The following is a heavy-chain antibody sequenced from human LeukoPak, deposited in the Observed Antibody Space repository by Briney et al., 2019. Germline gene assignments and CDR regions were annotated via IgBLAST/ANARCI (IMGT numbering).Heavy chain of an antibody. J-gene: IGHJ3*02. D-gene: IGHD1-26*01. Sequence: SETLSLTCAVYGGSFSGYYCSCIPQPPGKAREYSVEFNHRGNTHYHPPLKSRVTISVDTSKPLFSLKLSSVTAADTAVYYCARVLAWSGSYWAAYRRAFDIWGQGTMVTVSS. CDR2: FNHRGNT. CDR3: ARVLAWSGSYWAAYRRAFDI. CDR1: GGSFSGYY. V-gene: IGHV4-34*01.